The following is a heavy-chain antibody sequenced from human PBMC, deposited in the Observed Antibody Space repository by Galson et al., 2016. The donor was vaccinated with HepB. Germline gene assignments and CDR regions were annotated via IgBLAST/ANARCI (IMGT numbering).Heavy chain of an antibody. J-gene: IGHJ5*02. Sequence: SLRLSCAASGFTFSDYYMHWIRQGSGRGLMWVSRISSDGNTTTYADSVKGRLTISRDNAKNTLYLQMNSLRAEDTAMYFCTRGLATVADTWVDPWGQGTLVTVSS. CDR3: TRGLATVADTWVDP. CDR2: ISSDGNTT. V-gene: IGHV3-74*01. CDR1: GFTFSDYY. D-gene: IGHD6-19*01.